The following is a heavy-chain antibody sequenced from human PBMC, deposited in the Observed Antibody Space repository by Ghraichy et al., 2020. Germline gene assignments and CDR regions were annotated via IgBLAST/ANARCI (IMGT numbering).Heavy chain of an antibody. CDR1: GGSFSDYY. D-gene: IGHD6-13*01. CDR3: ARTTRYYSSWFIDY. V-gene: IGHV4-34*01. J-gene: IGHJ4*02. Sequence: SETLSLTCAVYGGSFSDYYWSWIRQPPGKGLEWIGEINQSGSTNYNPSLKSRATISVDTSKNQFSLKLNSVTAADTAVYYCARTTRYYSSWFIDYWGQGTPVTVSS. CDR2: INQSGST.